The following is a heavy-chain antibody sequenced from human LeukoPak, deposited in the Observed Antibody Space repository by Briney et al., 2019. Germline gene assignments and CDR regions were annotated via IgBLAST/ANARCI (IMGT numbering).Heavy chain of an antibody. Sequence: PGGSLRLSCAASGFTFSDYSMSWVRQAPGKGLEWVSALSGSGGTTYSADSVKGRFTISRDNSKNTLYLQMNSLRAEDTAVYYCAKARIAAGNNWFDPWGQGTLVTVSS. CDR1: GFTFSDYS. CDR2: LSGSGGTT. D-gene: IGHD6-25*01. CDR3: AKARIAAGNNWFDP. V-gene: IGHV3-23*01. J-gene: IGHJ5*02.